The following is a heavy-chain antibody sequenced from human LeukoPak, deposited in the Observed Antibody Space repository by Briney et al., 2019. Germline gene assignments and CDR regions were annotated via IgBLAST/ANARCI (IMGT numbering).Heavy chain of an antibody. D-gene: IGHD4-17*01. J-gene: IGHJ4*02. CDR1: GGSISSSSYY. V-gene: IGHV4-39*07. CDR3: ARDPGPDYGDKGLFDY. CDR2: IYYSGST. Sequence: PSQTLSLTCTVSGGSISSSSYYWGWIRQPPGKGLEWIGSIYYSGSTYYNPSLKSRVTISVDTSKNQFSLKLSSVTAADTAVYYCARDPGPDYGDKGLFDYWGQGTLVTVSS.